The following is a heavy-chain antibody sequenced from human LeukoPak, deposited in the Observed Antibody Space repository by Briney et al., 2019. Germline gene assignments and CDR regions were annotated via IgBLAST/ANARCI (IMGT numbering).Heavy chain of an antibody. V-gene: IGHV3-30*18. CDR3: AKGYLVATITGVDY. Sequence: PGGSLRLSCAASEFTFRNYAMHWVGQAPGKGLEWVAVISYDGTNTYYADSVKGRFTISRDNAKNTLYLQMNSLRAEDTAVYYCAKGYLVATITGVDYWGQGSLVTVSS. CDR2: ISYDGTNT. CDR1: EFTFRNYA. J-gene: IGHJ4*02. D-gene: IGHD5-12*01.